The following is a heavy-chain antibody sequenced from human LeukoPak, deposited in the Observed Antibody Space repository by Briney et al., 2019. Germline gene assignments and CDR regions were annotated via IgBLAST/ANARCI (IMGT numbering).Heavy chain of an antibody. J-gene: IGHJ4*02. Sequence: SSETLSLTCTVSGGSISSSSYYWGWIRQPPGKGLEWIGSIYYSGSTYYNPSLKSRVTISVDTSKNQFSLKLSSVTAADTAVYYCARSRDSGFDYWGQGTLVTVSS. D-gene: IGHD1-26*01. CDR3: ARSRDSGFDY. CDR1: GGSISSSSYY. CDR2: IYYSGST. V-gene: IGHV4-39*07.